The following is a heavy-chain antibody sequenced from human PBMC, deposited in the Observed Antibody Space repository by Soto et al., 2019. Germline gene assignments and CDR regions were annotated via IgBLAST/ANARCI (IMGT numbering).Heavy chain of an antibody. V-gene: IGHV1-46*03. J-gene: IGHJ3*02. CDR2: INPSGGST. D-gene: IGHD4-17*01. CDR1: GYTFTSYY. CDR3: APTLYGDYHAFDI. Sequence: ASVNVSCKASGYTFTSYYMHWVRQAPGQGLEWMGIINPSGGSTSYAQKFQGRVTMTRDTSTSTVYMELSSLRSEDTAVYYCAPTLYGDYHAFDIWGQGTMVTVSS.